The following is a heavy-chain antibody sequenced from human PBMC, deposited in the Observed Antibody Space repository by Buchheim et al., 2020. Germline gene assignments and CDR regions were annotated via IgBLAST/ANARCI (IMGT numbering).Heavy chain of an antibody. CDR1: GFTFSSYA. CDR2: ISGSGGGP. V-gene: IGHV3-23*01. J-gene: IGHJ4*02. D-gene: IGHD2-15*01. CDR3: AKLYCSGGSCYIDY. Sequence: EVQLLESGGSLVQPGGSLRLSCAASGFTFSSYAMSWVRQGPGKGLEWFSGISGSGGGPYYADSVKGRFTISRDNSKNTVYLQMNSLRAEDTAVYYCAKLYCSGGSCYIDYWGQGTL.